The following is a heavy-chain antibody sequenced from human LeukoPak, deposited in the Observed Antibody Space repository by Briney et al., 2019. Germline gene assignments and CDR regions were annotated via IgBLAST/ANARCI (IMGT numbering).Heavy chain of an antibody. CDR3: ARLTKGEQWLAYYFDY. Sequence: SETLSLTCTVSGGSISGFVWSWIRQPPGEGLDYIGFIYDTGTPTNYNPLLKSRVTLSVDTSKYQFSLNLNSVTAADTAVYYCARLTKGEQWLAYYFDYWGQGALVTVSS. J-gene: IGHJ4*02. V-gene: IGHV4-59*08. CDR1: GGSISGFV. CDR2: IYDTGTPT. D-gene: IGHD6-19*01.